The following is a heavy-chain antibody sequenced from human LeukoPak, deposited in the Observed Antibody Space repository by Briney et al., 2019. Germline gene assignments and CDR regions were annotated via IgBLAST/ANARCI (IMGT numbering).Heavy chain of an antibody. J-gene: IGHJ4*02. Sequence: PGGSLRLSCAASGFTFSSYWMHWVRQAPGKGLVWVSRINSDESSTSYADPVKGRFTISRDNAKNTLYLQMNSLRAEDTAVYYCARSATRTGFFDYWGQGTLVTVSS. CDR1: GFTFSSYW. CDR3: ARSATRTGFFDY. V-gene: IGHV3-74*01. D-gene: IGHD3-3*01. CDR2: INSDESST.